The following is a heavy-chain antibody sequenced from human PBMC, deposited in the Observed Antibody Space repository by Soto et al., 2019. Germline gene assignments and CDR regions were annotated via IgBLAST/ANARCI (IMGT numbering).Heavy chain of an antibody. CDR3: VRATFFSDSSGYTRCLDY. V-gene: IGHV3-72*01. CDR2: SRDKPQGYST. CDR1: RFTLSDHY. D-gene: IGHD3-22*01. J-gene: IGHJ4*02. Sequence: SYSVSRFTLSDHYIDWVRQAPGKGLEWVGRSRDKPQGYSTTYAASVKGRFTTSRDESKNSAYLQMNSLKTEDTAVYYCVRATFFSDSSGYTRCLDYWGQGTLVTVSS.